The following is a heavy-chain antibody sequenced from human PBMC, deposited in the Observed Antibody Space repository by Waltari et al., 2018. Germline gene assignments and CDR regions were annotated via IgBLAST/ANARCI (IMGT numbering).Heavy chain of an antibody. CDR3: ATSRGRDGSGLGYYYYYYMDV. D-gene: IGHD3-10*01. J-gene: IGHJ6*03. Sequence: EVQLVQSGAEVKKPGATVKISCKASGYTFTDYYMHWVQQAPGKGLEWMGRVDPEDGETIYAEKFQGRVTITADTSTDTAYMELSSLRSEDTAVYYCATSRGRDGSGLGYYYYYYMDVWGKGTTVTVSS. V-gene: IGHV1-69-2*01. CDR1: GYTFTDYY. CDR2: VDPEDGET.